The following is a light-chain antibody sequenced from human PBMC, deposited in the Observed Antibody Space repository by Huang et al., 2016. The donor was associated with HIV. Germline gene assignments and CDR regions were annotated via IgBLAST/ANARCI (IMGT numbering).Light chain of an antibody. CDR1: QSVLYRSNTKNY. CDR2: WAS. J-gene: IGKJ1*01. V-gene: IGKV4-1*01. Sequence: DIVMTQSPDSLAVSLGERAIINCKSSQSVLYRSNTKNYLAWYQQKPGQPPKWLICWASTRESGVPDRFTGSGSGTDFSLTISSLQAEDVAVYYCQQYDTSPWTFGQGTKVEIK. CDR3: QQYDTSPWT.